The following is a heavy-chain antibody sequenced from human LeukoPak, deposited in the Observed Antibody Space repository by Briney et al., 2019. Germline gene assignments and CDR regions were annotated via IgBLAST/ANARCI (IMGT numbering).Heavy chain of an antibody. Sequence: PGGSLRLSCAASGFTFSSYWMSWVRQAPGKGLEWIGSIYHSGSTYYNPSLKSRVTISVDTSKNQFSLKLSSVTAADTAVYYCARDFNWGYFDYWGQGTLVTVSS. CDR2: IYHSGST. J-gene: IGHJ4*02. V-gene: IGHV4-38-2*02. D-gene: IGHD7-27*01. CDR1: GFTFSSYW. CDR3: ARDFNWGYFDY.